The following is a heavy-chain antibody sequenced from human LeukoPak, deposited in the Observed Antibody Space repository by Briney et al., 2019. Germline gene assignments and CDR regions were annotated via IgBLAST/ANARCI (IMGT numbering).Heavy chain of an antibody. CDR3: ARGDWGSALS. Sequence: PGGSLRLSCAASGFTFSSSWLHWVRQAPGRGLVWVPRISSDVTNTAYGDSVKGRFTISRDNAKNTLYLQMNSLRVDDTGVYYCARGDWGSALSWGRGTMVTVSS. V-gene: IGHV3-74*01. CDR2: ISSDVTNT. D-gene: IGHD7-27*01. J-gene: IGHJ3*01. CDR1: GFTFSSSW.